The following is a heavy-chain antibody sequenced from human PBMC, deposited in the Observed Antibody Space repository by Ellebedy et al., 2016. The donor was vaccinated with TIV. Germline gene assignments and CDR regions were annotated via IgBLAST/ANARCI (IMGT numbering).Heavy chain of an antibody. CDR2: LDYDGTN. J-gene: IGHJ4*02. CDR1: GVPISSTEYY. D-gene: IGHD3-22*01. Sequence: MPSETLSLTCTVSGVPISSTEYYWAWTRQSPGKGLEWIGTLDYDGTNSYNPSLRSRVSISVGTSKSQLSLKLSSVTATDAAVYYCARLRPTGTGGRGYFDHWGQGSLITVSS. V-gene: IGHV4-39*01. CDR3: ARLRPTGTGGRGYFDH.